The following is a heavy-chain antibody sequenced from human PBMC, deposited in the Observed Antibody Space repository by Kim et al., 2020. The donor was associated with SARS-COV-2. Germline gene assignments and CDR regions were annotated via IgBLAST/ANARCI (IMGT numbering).Heavy chain of an antibody. CDR3: ARFYGSGYYVAFDI. J-gene: IGHJ3*02. CDR2: IYYSGST. Sequence: SETLSLTCTVSGGSISSSSYYWGWIRQPPGKGLEWIGSIYYSGSTYYNPSLKSRVTISVDTSKNQFSLKLSSVTAADTAVYYCARFYGSGYYVAFDIWGQGTMVTVSS. D-gene: IGHD3-3*01. V-gene: IGHV4-39*01. CDR1: GGSISSSSYY.